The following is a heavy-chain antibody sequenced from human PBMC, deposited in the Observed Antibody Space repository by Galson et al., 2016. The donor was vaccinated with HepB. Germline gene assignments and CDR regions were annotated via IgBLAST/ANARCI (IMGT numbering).Heavy chain of an antibody. Sequence: SLRLSCAASGFTFSSYGMHWVRQAPGKGLEWVAVISYDGSNKYYSDSVKGRFTISRDNSKNTLYLQMNSLRAEDTAVYYCAKDTARYCSSTSCSYGMDVWGRGTTVTVSS. D-gene: IGHD2-2*01. V-gene: IGHV3-30*18. CDR3: AKDTARYCSSTSCSYGMDV. J-gene: IGHJ6*04. CDR2: ISYDGSNK. CDR1: GFTFSSYG.